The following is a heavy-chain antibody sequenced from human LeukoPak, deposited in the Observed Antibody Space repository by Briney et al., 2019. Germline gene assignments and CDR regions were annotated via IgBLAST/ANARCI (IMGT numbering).Heavy chain of an antibody. V-gene: IGHV3-23*01. Sequence: GGSLRLSCAGSGFTFSSYAMSWVRQAPGKGLQWVSAISISGGSTYYADSVKGRFTISRDNSKNTLYLQMNSLRAEDTAVYFCAKDRLGGPYFFHYWGQGTLVTVSS. D-gene: IGHD3-16*01. CDR2: ISISGGST. CDR1: GFTFSSYA. J-gene: IGHJ4*02. CDR3: AKDRLGGPYFFHY.